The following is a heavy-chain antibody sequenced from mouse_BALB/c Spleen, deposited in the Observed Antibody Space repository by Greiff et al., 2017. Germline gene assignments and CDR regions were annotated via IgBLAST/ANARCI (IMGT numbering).Heavy chain of an antibody. CDR3: ARGVRLGFDY. J-gene: IGHJ2*01. CDR1: GYSITSGYY. Sequence: EVQLQQSGPGLVKPSQSLSLTCSVTGYSITSGYYWNWIRQFPGNKLEWMGYISYDGSNNYNPSLKNRISITRDTSKNQFFLKLNSVTTEDTATYYCARGVRLGFDYWGQGTTLTVSS. D-gene: IGHD2-14*01. V-gene: IGHV3-6*02. CDR2: ISYDGSN.